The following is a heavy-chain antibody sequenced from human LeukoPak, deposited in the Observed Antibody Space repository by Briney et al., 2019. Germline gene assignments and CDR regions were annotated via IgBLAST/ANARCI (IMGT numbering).Heavy chain of an antibody. CDR2: INQSGSA. CDR1: GESFSGHY. D-gene: IGHD3/OR15-3a*01. J-gene: IGHJ4*02. V-gene: IGHV4-34*01. Sequence: SETLSLTCAVYGESFSGHYWSWTRQPPGKGLEWIAEINQSGSANYKPSLKSRVTMSVDTSKNQFSLKLTSVTAADTAMYFCARGQEDWEVIQRAVKFDFWAQGTLVTVSS. CDR3: ARGQEDWEVIQRAVKFDF.